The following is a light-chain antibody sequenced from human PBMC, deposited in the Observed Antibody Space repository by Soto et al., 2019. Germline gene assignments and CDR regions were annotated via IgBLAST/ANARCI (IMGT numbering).Light chain of an antibody. J-gene: IGLJ2*01. Sequence: QSVLTQSPSASASLGASVKLTCTLSSGHSSYAIAWHQQQPQKGPRYLMRLNSDGSQSKGDGIPDRFSGSSSGAERYLTTPSLQSEDEADFYCQTWCTGMVFGGGTKLT. CDR2: LNSDGSQ. V-gene: IGLV4-69*01. CDR3: QTWCTGMV. CDR1: SGHSSYA.